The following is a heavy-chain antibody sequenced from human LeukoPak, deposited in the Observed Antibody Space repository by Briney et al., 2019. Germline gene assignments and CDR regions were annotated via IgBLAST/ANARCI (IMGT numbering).Heavy chain of an antibody. V-gene: IGHV2-70*04. Sequence: VSGPALVKPTQTLTLTCTFSGFSLSTSGTRVNWIRQPPGKALEWLARIDWDDDKFYSTFLKTRLTISKDTSKNQVVLTMTNMDPVDTATYYCARMRTDSSGLFDYWGQGTLVTVSS. CDR3: ARMRTDSSGLFDY. J-gene: IGHJ4*02. D-gene: IGHD3-22*01. CDR1: GFSLSTSGTR. CDR2: IDWDDDK.